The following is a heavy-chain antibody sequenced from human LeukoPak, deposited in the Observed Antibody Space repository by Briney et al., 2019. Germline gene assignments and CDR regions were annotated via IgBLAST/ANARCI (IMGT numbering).Heavy chain of an antibody. CDR1: GYTFTSYG. V-gene: IGHV1-18*01. D-gene: IGHD6-13*01. J-gene: IGHJ5*02. Sequence: GASVTVSCKASGYTFTSYGISWVRQAPGQGLEWMGWISAYNGNTNYAQKLQGRVTMTTDTSTSTAYMELRSLRSDDTAVYYCARQSAAAGPNNWFDPWGQGTLVTVSS. CDR3: ARQSAAAGPNNWFDP. CDR2: ISAYNGNT.